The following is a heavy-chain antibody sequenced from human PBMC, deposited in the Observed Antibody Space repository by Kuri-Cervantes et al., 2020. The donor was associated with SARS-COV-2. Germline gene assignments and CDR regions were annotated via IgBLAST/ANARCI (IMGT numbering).Heavy chain of an antibody. Sequence: GSLRLSCAVSGGSISSGGYSWSWIRQPPGKGLEWIGYIYYSGSTNYNPSLKSRVTISADTSKNQFSLKLSSVTAADTAVYYCARDRLAPQNWNRFDYWGQGTLVTVSS. CDR2: IYYSGST. CDR1: GGSISSGGYS. V-gene: IGHV4-61*08. D-gene: IGHD1-1*01. J-gene: IGHJ4*02. CDR3: ARDRLAPQNWNRFDY.